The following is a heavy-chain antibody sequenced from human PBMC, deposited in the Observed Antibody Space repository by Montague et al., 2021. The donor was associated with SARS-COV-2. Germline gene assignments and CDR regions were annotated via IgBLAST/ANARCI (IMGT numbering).Heavy chain of an antibody. J-gene: IGHJ4*02. V-gene: IGHV4-34*01. CDR1: GGSFSAYY. CDR2: ISRSGDT. Sequence: SETLSLTCAVYGGSFSAYYWTWIRQPPGKGLEWIGEISRSGDTTYNPSLKSRVTLSGDTSRNQFSLELRSVTAADTALYYCARGRRPLSVGSGWYLDYWGLGTPVTVSS. CDR3: ARGRRPLSVGSGWYLDY. D-gene: IGHD6-19*01.